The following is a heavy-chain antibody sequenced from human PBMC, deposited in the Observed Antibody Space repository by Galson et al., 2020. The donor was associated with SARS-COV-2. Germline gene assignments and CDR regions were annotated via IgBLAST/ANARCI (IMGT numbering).Heavy chain of an antibody. CDR2: IYYSGST. D-gene: IGHD6-19*01. V-gene: IGHV4-31*03. CDR1: GGSISSGGYY. Sequence: SETLSLTCTVSGGSISSGGYYWSWIRQHPGKGLEWIGYIYYSGSTYYNPSLKSRVTISVDTSKNQFSLKLSSVTAADTAVYYCARDGRRGIAVAHALYGMDVWGQGTTVTVSS. J-gene: IGHJ6*02. CDR3: ARDGRRGIAVAHALYGMDV.